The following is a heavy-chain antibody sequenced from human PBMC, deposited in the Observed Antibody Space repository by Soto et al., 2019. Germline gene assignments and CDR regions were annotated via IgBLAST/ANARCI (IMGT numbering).Heavy chain of an antibody. CDR2: INPSDGST. Sequence: ASVKVSCKASGYTFTSYYMHWARQAPGQGLEWMGIINPSDGSTTYALKFQGRVTMTRDTSTSIVYMELRSLGSEDTAVYYCARREGTSYGLKNWFDPWGQGTLVTVSS. CDR3: ARREGTSYGLKNWFDP. CDR1: GYTFTSYY. D-gene: IGHD3-16*01. J-gene: IGHJ5*02. V-gene: IGHV1-46*01.